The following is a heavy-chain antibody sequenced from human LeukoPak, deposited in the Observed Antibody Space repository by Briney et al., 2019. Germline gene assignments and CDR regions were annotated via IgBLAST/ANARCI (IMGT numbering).Heavy chain of an antibody. J-gene: IGHJ5*02. V-gene: IGHV3-13*01. Sequence: GGSLRLSCAASGFTFDDYAMHWVRQAPGKGLEWVSGIGKRGDTYYVGSVKGRFIISRENGKNSLDLQMDSLTVGDTAVYYCARGAEGFDPWGQGTLVTVSS. D-gene: IGHD1-26*01. CDR1: GFTFDDYA. CDR3: ARGAEGFDP. CDR2: IGKRGDT.